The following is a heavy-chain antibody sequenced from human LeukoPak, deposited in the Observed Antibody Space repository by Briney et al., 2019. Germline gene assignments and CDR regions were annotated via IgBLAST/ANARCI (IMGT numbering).Heavy chain of an antibody. D-gene: IGHD3-22*01. CDR2: ISGSGGST. CDR3: VKSTYDSSGYFFDY. Sequence: GGSLRLSCAASGFTFSSYAMSWVRQAPGKGLEWVSAISGSGGSTYYADSVKGRFTISRDNSKNTLYLQMNSLRAEDTAVYYCVKSTYDSSGYFFDYWGQGTLVTVSS. V-gene: IGHV3-23*01. J-gene: IGHJ4*02. CDR1: GFTFSSYA.